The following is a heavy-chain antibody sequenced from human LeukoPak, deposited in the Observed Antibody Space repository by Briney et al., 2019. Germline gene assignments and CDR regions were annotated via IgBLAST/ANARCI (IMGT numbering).Heavy chain of an antibody. D-gene: IGHD2-21*01. V-gene: IGHV3-23*01. CDR3: AKDPETYSSRWFDS. J-gene: IGHJ5*01. Sequence: GGSLRPSCAAPGFTFSNYAMSWGRPAPGKGLGWVSSLSDNGGSPYYADSVKGRFTISRDNSKNTLHLHLNSLRVEDTAVYYCAKDPETYSSRWFDSWGQGTLVTVSS. CDR2: LSDNGGSP. CDR1: GFTFSNYA.